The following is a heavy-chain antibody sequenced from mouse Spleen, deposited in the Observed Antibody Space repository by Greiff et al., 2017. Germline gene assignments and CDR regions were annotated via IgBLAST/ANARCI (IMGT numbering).Heavy chain of an antibody. V-gene: IGHV5-17*02. CDR3: AREGYGKDYFDY. CDR1: GFTFSSCG. D-gene: IGHD1-1*02. J-gene: IGHJ2*01. CDR2: ISSGSSTI. Sequence: DVKLVESGGGLVQPGGSRKLSCAASGFTFSSCGMHWVRQAQEKGLEWVAYISSGSSTIYYADTVKGRFTISRDNPKNTLFLQMTSLRSEDTAMYYCAREGYGKDYFDYWGQGTTLTVSS.